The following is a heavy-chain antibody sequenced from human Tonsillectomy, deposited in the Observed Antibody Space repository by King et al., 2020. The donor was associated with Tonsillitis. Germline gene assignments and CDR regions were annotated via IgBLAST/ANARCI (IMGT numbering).Heavy chain of an antibody. V-gene: IGHV5-51*01. CDR1: GYSFTSYW. Sequence: QLVQSGAEVKKPGESLKISCKGSGYSFTSYWIGWVRQMPGKGLEWMGIIYPGDSDTRYSPSFQGQVTISADKSISTAYLQWSSLKASDTAMYYCARHRKEYSSSWYVDYWGQGTLVTVSS. J-gene: IGHJ4*02. CDR2: IYPGDSDT. CDR3: ARHRKEYSSSWYVDY. D-gene: IGHD6-13*01.